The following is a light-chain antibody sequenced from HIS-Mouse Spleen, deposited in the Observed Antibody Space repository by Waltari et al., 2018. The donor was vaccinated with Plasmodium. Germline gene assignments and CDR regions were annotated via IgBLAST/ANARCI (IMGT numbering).Light chain of an antibody. Sequence: EIVLTQSPGTLSLSPVERATLSCRASQSVSSSYLAWYQQKPGQAPRLLIYGASSRATGIPDRFSGSGSGTDFTLTISRLEPEDFAVYYCQQNGSSPYTFGQGTKLEIK. V-gene: IGKV3-20*01. J-gene: IGKJ2*01. CDR1: QSVSSSY. CDR2: GAS. CDR3: QQNGSSPYT.